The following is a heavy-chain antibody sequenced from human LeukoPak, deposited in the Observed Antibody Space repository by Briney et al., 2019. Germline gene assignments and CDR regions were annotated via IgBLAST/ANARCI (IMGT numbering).Heavy chain of an antibody. V-gene: IGHV3-21*01. CDR2: ISSSSSYI. D-gene: IGHD3-22*01. J-gene: IGHJ4*02. CDR1: GFTFSSYS. CDR3: ARGEGVYYYDSSGFNYFAY. Sequence: GGSLRLSCSASGFTFSSYSMNWVRQAPGKGLEWVSSISSSSSYIYYADSVKGRFTISRDNAKNSLYLQMNSLRAEDTAVYYCARGEGVYYYDSSGFNYFAYWGQGTLVTASS.